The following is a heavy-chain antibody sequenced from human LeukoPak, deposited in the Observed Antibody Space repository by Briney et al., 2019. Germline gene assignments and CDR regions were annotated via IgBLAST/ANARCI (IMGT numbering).Heavy chain of an antibody. CDR3: ARGGTVATITEGWFDP. D-gene: IGHD5-12*01. J-gene: IGHJ5*02. Sequence: GGSLRLSCAASGFTFSSYSMNWVRQAPGKGLEWVSSISSSSSYIYYADSVKGRFTISRDNAKNSLYLQMNSLRAEDTAVYYCARGGTVATITEGWFDPWGRGTLVTVSS. CDR2: ISSSSSYI. CDR1: GFTFSSYS. V-gene: IGHV3-21*01.